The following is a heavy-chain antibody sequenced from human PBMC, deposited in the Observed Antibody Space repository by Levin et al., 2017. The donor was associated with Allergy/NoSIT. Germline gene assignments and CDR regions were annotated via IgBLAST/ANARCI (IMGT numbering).Heavy chain of an antibody. CDR3: ARGRGRSFFGVIITENYYYGMDV. V-gene: IGHV4-61*08. Sequence: SETLSLTCNVSGGPVINDDYYWTWMRQSPGKALDWIGDIYKTGFTNYNPALRSRLTISLDTSKNQFSLKLSSVTAADTAVYYCARGRGRSFFGVIITENYYYGMDVWGQGTTVTVSS. J-gene: IGHJ6*02. CDR1: GGPVINDDYY. D-gene: IGHD3-3*01. CDR2: IYKTGFT.